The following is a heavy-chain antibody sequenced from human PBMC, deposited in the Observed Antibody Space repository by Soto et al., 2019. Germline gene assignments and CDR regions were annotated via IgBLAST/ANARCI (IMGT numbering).Heavy chain of an antibody. J-gene: IGHJ4*02. Sequence: SETLSLTCTVSGGSISSYYWSWIRQPPGKGLEWIGYIYYSGSTNYNPSLKSRVTISVDTSKNHFSLKLSSVTAADTAVYYCARDVTDYGGKSNGIYDWGKGTLVTVYS. CDR1: GGSISSYY. D-gene: IGHD4-17*01. CDR2: IYYSGST. V-gene: IGHV4-59*12. CDR3: ARDVTDYGGKSNGIYD.